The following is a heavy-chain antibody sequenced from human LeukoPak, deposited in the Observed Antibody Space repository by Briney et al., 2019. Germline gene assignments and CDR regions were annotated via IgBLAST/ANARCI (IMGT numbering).Heavy chain of an antibody. V-gene: IGHV4-39*01. CDR3: ASIRRGYDPNLGSYYFDY. Sequence: PSETLSLTCTVSGGSISSSSYYWGWIRQPPGKGLEWIGSIYYSGSTYYNPSLKSRVTISVDTSKNQFSLKLSSVTAADTAVYYCASIRRGYDPNLGSYYFDYWGQGALVTVSS. D-gene: IGHD5-12*01. J-gene: IGHJ4*02. CDR2: IYYSGST. CDR1: GGSISSSSYY.